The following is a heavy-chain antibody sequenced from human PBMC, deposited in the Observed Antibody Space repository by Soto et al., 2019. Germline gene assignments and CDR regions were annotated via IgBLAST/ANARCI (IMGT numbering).Heavy chain of an antibody. D-gene: IGHD2-15*01. CDR1: GFTFSSYG. J-gene: IGHJ4*02. Sequence: PGGSLRLSCAASGFTFSSYGMHWVRQAPGKGLEWVAVISYDGGEKYYVDSVKGRFTISRDNAKSSLYLQMNSLRAGDTAVYYCARDRGYCSGGTCYTVLDYWGQGTLVTVSS. CDR3: ARDRGYCSGGTCYTVLDY. V-gene: IGHV3-30*03. CDR2: ISYDGGEK.